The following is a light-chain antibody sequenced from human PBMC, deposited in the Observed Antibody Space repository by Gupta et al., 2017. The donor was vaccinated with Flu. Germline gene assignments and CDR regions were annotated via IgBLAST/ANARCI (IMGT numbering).Light chain of an antibody. V-gene: IGKV1-16*01. J-gene: IGKJ4*01. CDR2: AAS. CDR3: RQYKNYPPT. Sequence: DIQMTQSPSSLSASVGDRVTITCRASQGISNYLAWSQQTPGNAPKPLIYAASSLQSGVPPRSCGGGSGAADTITISSMQPADFAATYCRQYKNYPPTFGGGTKVEIK. CDR1: QGISNY.